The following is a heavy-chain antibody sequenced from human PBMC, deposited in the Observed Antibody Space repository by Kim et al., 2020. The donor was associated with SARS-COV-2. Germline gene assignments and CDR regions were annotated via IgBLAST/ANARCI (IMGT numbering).Heavy chain of an antibody. CDR3: TKRDFYDSSTFSPFFDT. CDR2: ITGDSNEI. J-gene: IGHJ4*02. CDR1: GFAFNKYA. V-gene: IGHV3-23*01. Sequence: GGSLRLSCAASGFAFNKYAMNWVRQAPGKGLEWVSGITGDSNEIYYADSVKGRFTISRDNSRNTLYLQMNSLTAEDTAVYYCTKRDFYDSSTFSPFFDTWRQGTLVTVAS. D-gene: IGHD3-22*01.